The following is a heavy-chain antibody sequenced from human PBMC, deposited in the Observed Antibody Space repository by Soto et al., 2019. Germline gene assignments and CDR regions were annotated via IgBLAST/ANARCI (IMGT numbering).Heavy chain of an antibody. CDR1: GLTFRSYW. Sequence: GGSLRLSCAASGLTFRSYWMHWVRQAPGKGLEWVSAISGSGGSTYYADSVKGRFTISRDNSKNTAYLQMNSLKTEDTAVYYCTRQTRGRFLEWLRSYGMDVWGQGTTVTVSS. J-gene: IGHJ6*02. CDR2: ISGSGGST. CDR3: TRQTRGRFLEWLRSYGMDV. V-gene: IGHV3-23*01. D-gene: IGHD3-3*01.